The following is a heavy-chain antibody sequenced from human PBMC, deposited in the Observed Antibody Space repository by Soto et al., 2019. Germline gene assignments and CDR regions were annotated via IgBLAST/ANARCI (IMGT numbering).Heavy chain of an antibody. CDR2: IYYSGST. V-gene: IGHV4-30-4*01. Sequence: TLSLTCTVSGGSISSGDYYWSWIRQPPGKGLEWIGYIYYSGSTYYNPSLKSRVTISVDTSKNQFSLKLSSVTAADTAVYYFARVLIAAAALSFDYWGQGTLVTVSS. CDR1: GGSISSGDYY. J-gene: IGHJ4*02. D-gene: IGHD6-13*01. CDR3: ARVLIAAAALSFDY.